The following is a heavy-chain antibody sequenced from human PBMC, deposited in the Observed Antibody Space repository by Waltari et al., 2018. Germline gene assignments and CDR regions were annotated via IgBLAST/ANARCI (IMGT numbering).Heavy chain of an antibody. Sequence: EVQLVESGGGLVKPGGSLRLSCVGSGFRFSAHNLSWVRQAPGKGVGWVSTPFSSVYYLEYADSVKGRFTMSRDNAKKSLYLQRNSLRAEDTAMYYCARVRVTGRYFDLWGQGTPVTVSS. V-gene: IGHV3-21*02. CDR1: GFRFSAHN. CDR2: PFSSVYYL. D-gene: IGHD3-9*01. CDR3: ARVRVTGRYFDL. J-gene: IGHJ4*02.